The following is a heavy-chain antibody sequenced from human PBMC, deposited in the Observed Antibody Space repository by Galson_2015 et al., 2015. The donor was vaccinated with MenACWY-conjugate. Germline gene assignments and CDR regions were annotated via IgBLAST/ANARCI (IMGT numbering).Heavy chain of an antibody. J-gene: IGHJ4*02. CDR2: ISAYNGNT. Sequence: SVKVSCKASGYTFTSYGISWVRQAPGQGLEWMGWISAYNGNTNYAQKLQGRVTMTTDTSTSTAYMGLRSLRSDDTAVYYCARVSGGLGEPFTFDYWGQGTLVTVSS. D-gene: IGHD3-16*01. V-gene: IGHV1-18*01. CDR1: GYTFTSYG. CDR3: ARVSGGLGEPFTFDY.